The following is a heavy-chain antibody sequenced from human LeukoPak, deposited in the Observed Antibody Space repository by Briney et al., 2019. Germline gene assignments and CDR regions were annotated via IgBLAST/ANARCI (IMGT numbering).Heavy chain of an antibody. CDR3: AKASGMSSGYYFDY. CDR1: GFTFSSYG. V-gene: IGHV3-30*02. D-gene: IGHD3-22*01. Sequence: PGGSLRLSCAASGFTFSSYGMHWVRQAPGKGLEWVAFIRYDGSNKYYADSVKGRFTISRDNSKNTLYLQMNSLRAEDTAVYYCAKASGMSSGYYFDYWGQGTLVTVSS. J-gene: IGHJ4*02. CDR2: IRYDGSNK.